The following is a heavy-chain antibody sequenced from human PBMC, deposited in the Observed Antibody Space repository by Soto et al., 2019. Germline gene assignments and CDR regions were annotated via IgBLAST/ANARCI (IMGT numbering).Heavy chain of an antibody. Sequence: QVHLVQSGPEVKKPGASVKVSCKASGYTFTGNSLHWVRQAPGQGLEWMGWINPNNGGTNYAQKFRGWVTMTRDTSISTAYMDLSRLKSDDTAVYYCAIQRSGFVYWGQGTQVTVSS. D-gene: IGHD3-10*01. CDR3: AIQRSGFVY. CDR2: INPNNGGT. CDR1: GYTFTGNS. J-gene: IGHJ4*02. V-gene: IGHV1-2*04.